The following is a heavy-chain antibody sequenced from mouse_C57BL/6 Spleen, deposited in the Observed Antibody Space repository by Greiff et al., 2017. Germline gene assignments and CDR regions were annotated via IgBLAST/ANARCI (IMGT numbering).Heavy chain of an antibody. CDR2: IYPGDGDP. CDR1: GYAFRSYW. V-gene: IGHV1-80*01. J-gene: IGHJ3*01. CDR3: ARGGSS. Sequence: QVQLQQSGAELVKPGASVKISCKASGYAFRSYWMNWVKPRPGKGLAWIGQIYPGDGDPTYNGKFKGKATLTADKSSSTAYMQLSSRTAEDSAVYFCARGGSSWGQGTLVTVSA. D-gene: IGHD6-1*01.